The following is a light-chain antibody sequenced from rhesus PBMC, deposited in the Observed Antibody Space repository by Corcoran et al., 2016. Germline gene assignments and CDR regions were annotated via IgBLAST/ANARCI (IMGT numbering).Light chain of an antibody. CDR2: AAS. Sequence: DIQMTQSPSSLSASVGDKVTITCRASQGLSIWLAWYQQKPGKAPRLLIYAASTLQNGVPSSFSGSGSGTDYTLTISSLQPEDFATYYCQQGYNTPWTFGQGTKVEIK. CDR1: QGLSIW. J-gene: IGKJ1*01. V-gene: IGKV1-18*01. CDR3: QQGYNTPWT.